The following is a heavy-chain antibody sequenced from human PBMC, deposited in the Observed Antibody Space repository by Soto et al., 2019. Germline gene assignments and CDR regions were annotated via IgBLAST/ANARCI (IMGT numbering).Heavy chain of an antibody. CDR3: ASTLGPNYDFWSGGDDDFYYVMDA. D-gene: IGHD3-3*01. J-gene: IGHJ6*02. V-gene: IGHV4-59*02. CDR2: IYYSGST. CDR1: DSSVSSDC. Sequence: SETLSQTFTVADSSVSSDCWSWIRQPPGKGLEWIGYIYYSGSTNYNPSLKSRVTISVDTSKNQFSLKLSSVTAADTAVYYCASTLGPNYDFWSGGDDDFYYVMDAGVQGTTVTVSS.